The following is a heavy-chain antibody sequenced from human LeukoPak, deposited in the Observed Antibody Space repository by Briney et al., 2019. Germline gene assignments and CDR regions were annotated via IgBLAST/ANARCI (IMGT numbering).Heavy chain of an antibody. CDR2: INPNSGGT. Sequence: ASVKVSCKASGYTFTGYYMHWVRQAPGQGLEWMGWINPNSGGTNYAQKFQGRVTMTRDTSISTAYMELSRLRSAATAVYYCARGVAYGPTGTALWGQGTLLTVSS. D-gene: IGHD4-17*01. V-gene: IGHV1-2*02. J-gene: IGHJ1*01. CDR3: ARGVAYGPTGTAL. CDR1: GYTFTGYY.